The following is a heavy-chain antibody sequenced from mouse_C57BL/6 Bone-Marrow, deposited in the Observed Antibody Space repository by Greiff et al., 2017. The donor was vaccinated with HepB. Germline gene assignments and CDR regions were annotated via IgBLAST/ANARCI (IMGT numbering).Heavy chain of an antibody. CDR1: GYTFTSYW. V-gene: IGHV1-59*01. Sequence: VQLQQPGAELVRPGTSVKLSCKASGYTFTSYWMHWVKQKPGQGLEWIGVIDPSDSYTNYNQKFKGKATLTVDTSSSTAYMQLSSLTSEDSAVYYCGRAGNRGDYWGQGTLVTVSA. CDR3: GRAGNRGDY. CDR2: IDPSDSYT. J-gene: IGHJ3*01. D-gene: IGHD2-1*01.